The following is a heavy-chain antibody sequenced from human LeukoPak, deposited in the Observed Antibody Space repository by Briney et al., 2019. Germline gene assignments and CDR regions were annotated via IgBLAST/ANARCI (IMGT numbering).Heavy chain of an antibody. V-gene: IGHV3-48*01. Sequence: GGSLRLSCAASGFTFSSYSMNWVRQAPGKGLEWVSYISSSSSTIYYADSVKGRFTISRDNSKNSLYLQMNSLRAEDTAVYYCATRDPVDYYNWFDPWGQGILVTVSS. D-gene: IGHD4/OR15-4a*01. J-gene: IGHJ5*02. CDR1: GFTFSSYS. CDR3: ATRDPVDYYNWFDP. CDR2: ISSSSSTI.